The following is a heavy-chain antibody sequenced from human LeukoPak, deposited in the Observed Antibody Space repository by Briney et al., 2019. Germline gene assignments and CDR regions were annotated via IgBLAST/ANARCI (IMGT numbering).Heavy chain of an antibody. J-gene: IGHJ5*02. Sequence: SETLSLTCTVFGGSIRSSSYYWSWIRQPPGKGLEWIGYIYYSGNTDYNPSLKGRVTFSVDTSKNQFSLKLSSVTAADTAVYYCARLLSRAYWFDPWGQGTLVTVSS. V-gene: IGHV4-61*05. CDR3: ARLLSRAYWFDP. CDR2: IYYSGNT. CDR1: GGSIRSSSYY. D-gene: IGHD5-24*01.